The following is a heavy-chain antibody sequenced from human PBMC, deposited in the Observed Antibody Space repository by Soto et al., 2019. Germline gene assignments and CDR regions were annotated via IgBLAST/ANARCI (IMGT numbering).Heavy chain of an antibody. V-gene: IGHV6-1*01. CDR1: GDSVSSNSAA. CDR2: TYYRSKWYN. CDR3: AREEHYYDSSGYSPDAFDI. J-gene: IGHJ3*02. Sequence: QSQTLSLTCAISGDSVSSNSAAWNWIRQSPSRGLEWLGRTYYRSKWYNDYAVSVKSRITINPDTSKNQFALQLNSVTTEDTAVYYCAREEHYYDSSGYSPDAFDIWGQGTMVTVSS. D-gene: IGHD3-22*01.